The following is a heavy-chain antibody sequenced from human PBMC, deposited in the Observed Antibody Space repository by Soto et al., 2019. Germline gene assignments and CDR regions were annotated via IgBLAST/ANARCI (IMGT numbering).Heavy chain of an antibody. CDR2: MNPNSGNT. V-gene: IGHV1-8*01. J-gene: IGHJ6*03. Sequence: GASVKVSCKASGYTFTSYDINWVRQDTGQGLEWMGWMNPNSGNTGYAQKFQGRVTMTRNTSISTAYMELSSLRSEDTAVYYCARGPGSWYYYYMDVWGKGTTVTVSS. D-gene: IGHD6-13*01. CDR1: GYTFTSYD. CDR3: ARGPGSWYYYYMDV.